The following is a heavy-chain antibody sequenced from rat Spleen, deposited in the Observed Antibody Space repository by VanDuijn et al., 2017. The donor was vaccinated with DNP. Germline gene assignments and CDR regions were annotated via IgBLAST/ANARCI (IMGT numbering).Heavy chain of an antibody. CDR1: GYSITSNY. CDR3: ARAYYDGTYYPNWYFDF. CDR2: INSAGST. J-gene: IGHJ1*01. D-gene: IGHD1-12*02. Sequence: EVQLQESGPGLVKPSQSLSLTCSVTGYSITSNYWGWIRKFPGNKMEWMGYINSAGSTNYNPSLKSRISITRDTSKNQFFLQVNSVTTEDTATYYCARAYYDGTYYPNWYFDFWGPGTTVTVSS. V-gene: IGHV3-3*01.